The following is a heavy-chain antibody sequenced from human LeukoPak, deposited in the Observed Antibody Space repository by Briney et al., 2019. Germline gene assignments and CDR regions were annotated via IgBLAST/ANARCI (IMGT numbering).Heavy chain of an antibody. CDR1: GFTFSSYG. V-gene: IGHV3-30*02. D-gene: IGHD3-10*01. CDR3: AKDITMVRGVMVD. J-gene: IGHJ4*02. CDR2: IRYDGSNK. Sequence: GGSLRLSCAASGFTFSSYGMHWVRQAPGKGLEWVAFIRYDGSNKYYADSVKGRFTISRDNSKNTLYLQMNSLRAEDTAVYYCAKDITMVRGVMVDWGQGTLVTVSS.